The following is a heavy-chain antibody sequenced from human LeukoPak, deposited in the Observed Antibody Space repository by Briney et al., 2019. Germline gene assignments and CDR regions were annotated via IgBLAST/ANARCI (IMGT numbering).Heavy chain of an antibody. Sequence: ASVKVSCKASGYTFTSYGISWVRQAPGQGLEWMGWISAYNGNTNYAQKLQGRVTMTTDTSTSTAYMELRSLRSDDTAVYYCARDSLCSSTSCYPDYWGQGTLVTVSS. D-gene: IGHD2-2*01. CDR3: ARDSLCSSTSCYPDY. CDR1: GYTFTSYG. J-gene: IGHJ4*02. CDR2: ISAYNGNT. V-gene: IGHV1-18*01.